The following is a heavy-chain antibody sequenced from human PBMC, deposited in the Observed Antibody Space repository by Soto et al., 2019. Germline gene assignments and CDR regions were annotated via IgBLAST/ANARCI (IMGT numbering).Heavy chain of an antibody. Sequence: EVQLVESGGGLVKPGGSLRLSCAASGFIVSNAWMTWVRQVPGKGLEEVGRIKSKADGGTTDYAALVKGRFTISRDDSQNTLYVQMNSLKSEDTAVYSCSFNQGPSSAHMDVWGKVTTVTVSS. V-gene: IGHV3-15*01. J-gene: IGHJ6*03. CDR3: SFNQGPSSAHMDV. D-gene: IGHD3-16*01. CDR1: GFIVSNAW. CDR2: IKSKADGGTT.